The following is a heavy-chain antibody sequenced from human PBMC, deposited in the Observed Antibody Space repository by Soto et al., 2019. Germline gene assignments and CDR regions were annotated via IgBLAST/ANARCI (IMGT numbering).Heavy chain of an antibody. V-gene: IGHV3-23*01. CDR3: AKDRKSGSGWYWDY. Sequence: EVQLLESGGGLVQPGGSLRLSCAASGFTFSTYAMSWVSQAPGKGLEWVSGISGSGGSTYYADSVKGRFTISRDNSNNTLYLQMSSLRAEDTAVYYCAKDRKSGSGWYWDYWGQGTLVTVSS. J-gene: IGHJ4*02. CDR1: GFTFSTYA. CDR2: ISGSGGST. D-gene: IGHD6-19*01.